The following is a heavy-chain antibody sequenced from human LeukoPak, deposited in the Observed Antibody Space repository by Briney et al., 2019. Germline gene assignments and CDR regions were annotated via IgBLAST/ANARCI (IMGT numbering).Heavy chain of an antibody. Sequence: SETLSLTCAVYRGSLSGYYWSWIRQPPGKGLEWIGEINHSGSTNYNPSLKSRVTISVDTSKNQFSLKLSSVTAADTAVYYCARGIVVVPARGGRFDPWGQGTLVTVSS. CDR2: INHSGST. CDR3: ARGIVVVPARGGRFDP. D-gene: IGHD2-2*01. V-gene: IGHV4-34*01. J-gene: IGHJ5*02. CDR1: RGSLSGYY.